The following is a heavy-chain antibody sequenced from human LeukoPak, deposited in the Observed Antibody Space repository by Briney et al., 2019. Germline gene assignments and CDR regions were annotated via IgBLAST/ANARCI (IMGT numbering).Heavy chain of an antibody. CDR1: GCSFSSYA. J-gene: IGHJ4*02. CDR3: AKRSGYTPGWFFDF. Sequence: GGSLRLSCAACGCSFSSYAMSWVRQAPGKGLEWVSSISGSGDNTYYAEPVKGRYTISRDNSKTTMFLQMNRLRAEDTAVFYCAKRSGYTPGWFFDFWGQGTLVTVSS. D-gene: IGHD5-12*01. V-gene: IGHV3-23*01. CDR2: ISGSGDNT.